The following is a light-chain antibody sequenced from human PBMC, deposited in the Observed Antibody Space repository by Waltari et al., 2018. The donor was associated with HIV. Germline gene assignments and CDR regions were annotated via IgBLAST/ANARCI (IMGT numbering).Light chain of an antibody. J-gene: IGKJ5*01. Sequence: EIVLTQSPATLSLSPGERATLSCAASQSVSSSFLAWYQQKPGLAPRLLIYDASSRATGIPDRFSGSGSGTDFILTISRLEPEDFAVYYCQQYHVTPFTFGQGTRLEIK. CDR2: DAS. CDR1: QSVSSSF. V-gene: IGKV3D-20*01. CDR3: QQYHVTPFT.